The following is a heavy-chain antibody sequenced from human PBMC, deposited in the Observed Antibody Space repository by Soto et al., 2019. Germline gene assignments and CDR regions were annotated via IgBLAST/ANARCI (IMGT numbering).Heavy chain of an antibody. CDR3: AKKGGYSYGFDY. CDR1: GVTFSSYA. V-gene: IGHV3-23*01. J-gene: IGHJ4*02. D-gene: IGHD5-18*01. CDR2: ISGSGGST. Sequence: VQLLESGGGLVQPGGSLRLSCAASGVTFSSYAMSWVRQAPGKGLEWVSAISGSGGSTYYADSVKGRFTLSRDNSKNTLELQMNSLRAEDTAVYYCAKKGGYSYGFDYWGQGRLVTVSS.